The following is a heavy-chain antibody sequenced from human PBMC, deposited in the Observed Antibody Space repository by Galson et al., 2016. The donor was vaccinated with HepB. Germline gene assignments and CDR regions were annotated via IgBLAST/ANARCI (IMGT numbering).Heavy chain of an antibody. CDR1: GFTFSNSA. CDR2: ISYDGSNE. CDR3: ARDRARFLEWLLPDY. Sequence: SLRLSCAGSGFTFSNSAMHWVRQAPGKGLEWVAVISYDGSNEYFADSVLGRFTISRDNSKNTMYLQMNSLRPEDTAVYYCARDRARFLEWLLPDYWGQGTLVTVSS. J-gene: IGHJ4*02. D-gene: IGHD3-3*01. V-gene: IGHV3-30-3*01.